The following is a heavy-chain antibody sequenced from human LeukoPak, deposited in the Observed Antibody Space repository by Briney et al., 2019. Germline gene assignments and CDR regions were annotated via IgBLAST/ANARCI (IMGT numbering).Heavy chain of an antibody. Sequence: ASVKVSCKASGYTFTNYDINWVRQATGQGPEWMGWMNPKSGNTGYAQKFQGRVTMTRSTSISTAYMELSSLRSDDTAVYYCARDQDIVVVVAALRQREMGGFDPWGQGTLVTVSS. CDR3: ARDQDIVVVVAALRQREMGGFDP. D-gene: IGHD2-15*01. CDR2: MNPKSGNT. V-gene: IGHV1-8*01. J-gene: IGHJ5*02. CDR1: GYTFTNYD.